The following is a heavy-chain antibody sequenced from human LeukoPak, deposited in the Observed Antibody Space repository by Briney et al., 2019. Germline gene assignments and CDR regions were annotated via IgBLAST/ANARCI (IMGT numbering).Heavy chain of an antibody. CDR3: ARDLPGGNSDY. D-gene: IGHD4-23*01. J-gene: IGHJ4*02. CDR2: ISSSSSTI. CDR1: KFTFSTYN. Sequence: GGSLRLSCTASKFTFSTYNLNWVRQAPGKGLEWVSYISSSSSTIYYADSVKGRFTISRDNAKNSLYLQMNSLRAEDTAVYYCARDLPGGNSDYWGQGTLVTVSS. V-gene: IGHV3-48*01.